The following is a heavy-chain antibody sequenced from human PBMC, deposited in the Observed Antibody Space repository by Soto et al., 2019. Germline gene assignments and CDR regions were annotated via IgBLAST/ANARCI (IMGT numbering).Heavy chain of an antibody. J-gene: IGHJ3*02. D-gene: IGHD2-15*01. CDR2: IYYSGST. V-gene: IGHV4-31*03. CDR1: GDSISSGGYY. CDR3: ARGVGYCSGGSCYPDDAFDI. Sequence: PSETLSLTCTVSGDSISSGGYYRGWIRQHPGKGLEWIGYIYYSGSTYYNPSLKSRVTISVDTSKNQFSLKLSSVTAADTAVYYCARGVGYCSGGSCYPDDAFDIWGQGTMVTVSS.